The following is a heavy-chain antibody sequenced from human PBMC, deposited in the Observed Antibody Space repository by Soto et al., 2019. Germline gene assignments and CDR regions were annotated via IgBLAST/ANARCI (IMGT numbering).Heavy chain of an antibody. CDR2: INPGNGNT. Sequence: QVQVVQSGAEVKKPGASVKVSCKASGYTFTSYAMHWVRQAPGQSLEWMGWINPGNGNTRYSQKFQGRVTITRDTSASTAYMQLSSLRSEYTAVYYCARGASSVTTFYFDLWGRGTLVTVSS. V-gene: IGHV1-3*01. J-gene: IGHJ2*01. D-gene: IGHD4-17*01. CDR1: GYTFTSYA. CDR3: ARGASSVTTFYFDL.